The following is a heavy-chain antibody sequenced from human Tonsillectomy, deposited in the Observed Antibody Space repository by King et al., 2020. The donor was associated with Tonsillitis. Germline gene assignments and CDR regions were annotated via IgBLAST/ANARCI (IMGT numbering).Heavy chain of an antibody. D-gene: IGHD6-19*01. CDR3: ARDKAYSSFYY. CDR2: IEPDGTEK. J-gene: IGHJ4*02. Sequence: VQLVESGGGLVQPGGSLKLSCAASEFPFRTSWMTWVRQAPGKGLQWVATIEPDGTEKFYADSVKGRFTLSRDNAKNSLDLQMNSLRSEDTAFYYCARDKAYSSFYYWGQGTLVTVSS. V-gene: IGHV3-7*01. CDR1: EFPFRTSW.